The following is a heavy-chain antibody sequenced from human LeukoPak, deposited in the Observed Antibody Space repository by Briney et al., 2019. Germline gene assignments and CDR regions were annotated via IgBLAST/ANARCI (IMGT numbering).Heavy chain of an antibody. CDR2: ISYDGSHK. Sequence: PGRSLRLSCAASGFTFSRYAMHWVRQAPGKGLEWVAAISYDGSHKFYADSVKGRFTISRDNSNSTLFLQLNSLRPEATAVYYCARVYRGADCYNNYYYGMDVWGQGTTVTVSS. CDR3: ARVYRGADCYNNYYYGMDV. D-gene: IGHD2-21*02. V-gene: IGHV3-30*04. J-gene: IGHJ6*02. CDR1: GFTFSRYA.